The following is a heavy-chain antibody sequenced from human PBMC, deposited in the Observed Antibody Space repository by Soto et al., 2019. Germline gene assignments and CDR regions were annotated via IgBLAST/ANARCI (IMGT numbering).Heavy chain of an antibody. Sequence: SVKVSCKASGGTLSSYAISWVRQAPGQGLEWMGGIIPIFGTANYAQKFQGRVTITRNTSISTAYMELSSLRSEDTAVYYCARDRSGVDYWSQGTLVTVSS. CDR1: GGTLSSYA. J-gene: IGHJ4*02. V-gene: IGHV1-69*05. D-gene: IGHD2-15*01. CDR2: IIPIFGTA. CDR3: ARDRSGVDY.